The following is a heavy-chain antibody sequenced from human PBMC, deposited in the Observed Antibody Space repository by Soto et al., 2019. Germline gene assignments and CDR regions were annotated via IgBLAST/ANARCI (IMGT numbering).Heavy chain of an antibody. CDR2: IKSKNDGGTT. CDR3: SADFPNWGAYAFDY. CDR1: GFTFTNAW. V-gene: IGHV3-15*07. D-gene: IGHD7-27*01. J-gene: IGHJ4*02. Sequence: VQLVESGGGLVEPGGSLRLSCAASGFTFTNAWLNWVRQAPGKELEWAVRIKSKNDGGTTDYAAPVKGRFTSSREYSENTVYLQMNSLKTEDTAVYYCSADFPNWGAYAFDYWGQGTLVTVSS.